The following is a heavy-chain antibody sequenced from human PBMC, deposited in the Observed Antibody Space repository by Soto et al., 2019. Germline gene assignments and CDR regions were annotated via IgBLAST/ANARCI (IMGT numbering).Heavy chain of an antibody. CDR3: AKDLTLGIVGAWGHYFEY. J-gene: IGHJ4*02. V-gene: IGHV3-30-3*01. D-gene: IGHD1-26*01. CDR2: ISYDGSNT. CDR1: GFTFSSFA. Sequence: QVQLVESGGGVLQPGRSLRLSCAASGFTFSSFAMHWVRQAPGKGLEWVAFISYDGSNTYYADSVKGRVTISRDNSKKTVYLEINCLRAEDTAVYHCAKDLTLGIVGAWGHYFEYWGQGTLVTVSS.